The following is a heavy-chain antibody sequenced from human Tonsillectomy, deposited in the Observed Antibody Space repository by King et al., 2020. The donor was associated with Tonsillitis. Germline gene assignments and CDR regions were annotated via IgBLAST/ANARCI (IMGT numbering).Heavy chain of an antibody. D-gene: IGHD6-13*01. CDR3: ARDSSSWYYFDY. J-gene: IGHJ4*02. CDR1: GFTFSSYS. CDR2: ISSSSSYI. V-gene: IGHV3-21*01. Sequence: VQLVESGGGLVKPGGSLRLSCAASGFTFSSYSMNWVRQVPGKGLEWVSSISSSSSYIYYADSVKGRFTISRDNAKNSLYLQMNSLRAEDTAVYYCARDSSSWYYFDYWGQGTLVTVSS.